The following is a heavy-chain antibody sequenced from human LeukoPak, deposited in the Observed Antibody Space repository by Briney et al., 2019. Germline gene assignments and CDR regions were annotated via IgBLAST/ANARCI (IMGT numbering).Heavy chain of an antibody. CDR1: GGSFSGYY. CDR2: INHSGST. V-gene: IGHV4-34*01. CDR3: ARAIYDSSGYYPDPKYYYYYMDV. J-gene: IGHJ6*03. D-gene: IGHD3-22*01. Sequence: SETLSLTCAVYGGSFSGYYWSWIRQPPGKGLEWIGEINHSGSTNYNPSLKSRVTISVDTSKNQFSLKLSSVTAADTAVYYCARAIYDSSGYYPDPKYYYYYMDVWGKGTTVTISS.